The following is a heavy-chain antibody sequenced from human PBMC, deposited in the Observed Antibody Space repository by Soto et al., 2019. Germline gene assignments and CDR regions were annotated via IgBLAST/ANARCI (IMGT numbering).Heavy chain of an antibody. CDR3: ARISARRNDFDV. V-gene: IGHV1-18*01. Sequence: QVQLVQSGAEVKNPGASVKVSCQASNYLFGAFGISWVRQAPGQGLEWMGWITPYNGNTHYAEKFQDRVTMTADKSPTTAYMEVRRLTPDDTAVYFCARISARRNDFDVWGQGTVDTVS. CDR1: NYLFGAFG. CDR2: ITPYNGNT. J-gene: IGHJ3*01.